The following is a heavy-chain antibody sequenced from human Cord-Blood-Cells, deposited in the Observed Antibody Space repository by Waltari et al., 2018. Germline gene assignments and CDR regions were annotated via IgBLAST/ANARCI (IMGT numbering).Heavy chain of an antibody. J-gene: IGHJ4*02. Sequence: QVQLVESGGGVVQPGGSLRLSCAASGFTFSSYGMHWVRQAPGKGLEWGALIRYDGSNKYYADSVKVRFTSSRDNSKNTLYLQMNSLRAEDTAVYYCAKPSSGSYYFDYWGQGTLVTVSS. CDR2: IRYDGSNK. D-gene: IGHD1-26*01. V-gene: IGHV3-30*02. CDR3: AKPSSGSYYFDY. CDR1: GFTFSSYG.